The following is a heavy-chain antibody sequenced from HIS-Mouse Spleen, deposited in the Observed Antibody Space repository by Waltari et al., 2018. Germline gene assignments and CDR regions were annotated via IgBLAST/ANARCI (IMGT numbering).Heavy chain of an antibody. J-gene: IGHJ2*01. CDR2: IYYSGST. Sequence: QLQLQESGPGLVKPSETLSLTCTVSGGSISSSSYYWGWIRQPPGKGLEWIGRIYYSGSTYSNPSHKSRVTISVDTSKNQFSLKLSSVTAADTAVYYCAREIPYSSSWYDWYFDLWGRGTLVTVSS. V-gene: IGHV4-39*07. D-gene: IGHD6-13*01. CDR1: GGSISSSSYY. CDR3: AREIPYSSSWYDWYFDL.